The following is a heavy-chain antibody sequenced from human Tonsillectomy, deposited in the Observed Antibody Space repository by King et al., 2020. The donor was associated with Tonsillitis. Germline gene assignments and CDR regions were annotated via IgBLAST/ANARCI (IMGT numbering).Heavy chain of an antibody. V-gene: IGHV5-51*01. CDR3: ARQQYYDFWSGYYSPFDY. D-gene: IGHD3-3*01. CDR1: GYSFTSYW. J-gene: IGHJ4*02. Sequence: QLVQSGAEVKKPGESLKISCKGSGYSFTSYWIGWVRQMPGKGLEWMGIIYPGDSDTRSSPSFQGQVTLSADKSISTAYLQWSSLKASDTAMYYCARQQYYDFWSGYYSPFDYWGQGTLVTVSS. CDR2: IYPGDSDT.